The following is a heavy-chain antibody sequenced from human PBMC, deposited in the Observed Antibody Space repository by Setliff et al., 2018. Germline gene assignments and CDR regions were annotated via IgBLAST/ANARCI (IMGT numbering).Heavy chain of an antibody. Sequence: PSETLSLTCTVSGGSISSGSCYWSWIRQPAGKGLEWIGRIYTSGSTNYNPSLKSRVTISIDTSKNQFSLKLSSVTAADTAVYYCARDFDSSGNFDYWGQGTLVTVSS. CDR3: ARDFDSSGNFDY. J-gene: IGHJ4*02. CDR2: IYTSGST. CDR1: GGSISSGSCY. V-gene: IGHV4-61*02. D-gene: IGHD3-22*01.